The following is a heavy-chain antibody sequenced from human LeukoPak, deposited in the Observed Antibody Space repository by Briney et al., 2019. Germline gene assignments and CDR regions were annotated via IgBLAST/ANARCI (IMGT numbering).Heavy chain of an antibody. CDR2: IYYSGST. CDR3: ARVATGIFDY. V-gene: IGHV4-59*01. J-gene: IGHJ4*02. CDR1: DGSISSYY. Sequence: SETLSLTCTVSDGSISSYYWSWIRQPPGKGLEWIGYIYYSGSTNYNPSLKSRVTISVDTSKNQFSLKLSSVTAADTAVYYCARVATGIFDYWGQGTLVTVSS. D-gene: IGHD1-1*01.